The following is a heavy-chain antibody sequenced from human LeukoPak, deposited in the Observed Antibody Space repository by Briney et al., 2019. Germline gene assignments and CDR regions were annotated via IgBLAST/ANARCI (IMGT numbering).Heavy chain of an antibody. D-gene: IGHD2-15*01. Sequence: PGGSLRLSCAASGFTFSSSGMSCVRQAPGKGLEWVSTIGSRTTTTYYADSVKGRFTISRDNSKNTLSLQMNSLRAEDTAVYYCASLRFAYWGQGTLVTVSP. J-gene: IGHJ4*02. CDR2: IGSRTTTT. V-gene: IGHV3-23*01. CDR1: GFTFSSSG. CDR3: ASLRFAY.